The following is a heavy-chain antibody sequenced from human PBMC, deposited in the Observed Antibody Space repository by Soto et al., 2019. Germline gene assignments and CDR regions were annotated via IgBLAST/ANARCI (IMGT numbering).Heavy chain of an antibody. V-gene: IGHV3-23*01. Sequence: GGSLRLSCAASGFIFTSYAMSWVRQAPGKGLEWVSTISKSGDVTYYADSVKGRFTISRDNSKSTLYLQMNSLRVDYTAVYYCAKAPNWNYESGYFDFWGQGTLVTVS. CDR3: AKAPNWNYESGYFDF. CDR1: GFIFTSYA. D-gene: IGHD1-7*01. J-gene: IGHJ4*02. CDR2: ISKSGDVT.